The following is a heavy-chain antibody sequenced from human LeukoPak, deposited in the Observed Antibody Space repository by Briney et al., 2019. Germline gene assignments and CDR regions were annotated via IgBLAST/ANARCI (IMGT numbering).Heavy chain of an antibody. V-gene: IGHV4-59*01. J-gene: IGHJ4*02. CDR2: LYLGSST. CDR1: GDSISAYP. CDR3: ARVGQEWELLFDS. D-gene: IGHD4-23*01. Sequence: SETLSLSCTVSGDSISAYPWSWVRQPPAKGRERVGDLYLGSSTNYNPSLKTRVTISVDTSKNPFSLKLSSVTAADTAVYYCARVGQEWELLFDSCGQGTLVTASS.